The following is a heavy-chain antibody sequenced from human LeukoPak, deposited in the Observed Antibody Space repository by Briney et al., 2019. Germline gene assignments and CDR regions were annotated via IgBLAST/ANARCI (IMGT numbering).Heavy chain of an antibody. V-gene: IGHV4-39*07. CDR1: GGSISSSSYF. CDR3: ARVRVAARPFNWFDP. D-gene: IGHD6-6*01. CDR2: INHSGST. Sequence: SETLSLTCTVSGGSISSSSYFWGWIRQPPGTGLEWLGEINHSGSTNYNPSLKSRVTISVDTSKNQFSLKLNSVTAADTAVYYCARVRVAARPFNWFDPWGQGTLVTVSS. J-gene: IGHJ5*02.